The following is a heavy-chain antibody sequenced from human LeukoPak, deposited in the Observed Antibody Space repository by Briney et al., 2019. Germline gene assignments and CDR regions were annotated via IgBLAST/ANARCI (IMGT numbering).Heavy chain of an antibody. Sequence: GGSLRLSCAASGFTFSSYAMSWVRQAPGKGLEWVSAISGSGGSTYYADPVKGRFTISRDNSKNTLYLQMNSLRAEDTAVYYCAKEAGSSGWYRGPDAFDIWGQGTMVTVSS. CDR3: AKEAGSSGWYRGPDAFDI. D-gene: IGHD6-19*01. CDR2: ISGSGGST. CDR1: GFTFSSYA. J-gene: IGHJ3*02. V-gene: IGHV3-23*01.